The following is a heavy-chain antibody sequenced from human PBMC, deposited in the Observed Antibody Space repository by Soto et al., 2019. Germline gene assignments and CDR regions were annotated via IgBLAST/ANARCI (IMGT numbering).Heavy chain of an antibody. CDR2: IYYSGST. CDR3: ARDPSSGWGYYFDY. J-gene: IGHJ4*02. V-gene: IGHV4-31*03. Sequence: SETLSLTCTVSGGSISSGGYYWSWIRQHPGKGREWIGYIYYSGSTYYNPSLKSRVTISVDTSKNQFSLKLSSVTAADTAVYYCARDPSSGWGYYFDYWGQGTLVTVSS. CDR1: GGSISSGGYY. D-gene: IGHD6-19*01.